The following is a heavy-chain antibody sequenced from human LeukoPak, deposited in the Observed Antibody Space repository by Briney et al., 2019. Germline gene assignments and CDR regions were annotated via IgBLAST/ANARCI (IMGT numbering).Heavy chain of an antibody. Sequence: GASVKVSCKASGYTFTNYYMHWVRQAPGQGLEWMGIINPSRGSATYGQKFQGRVTMTRDTSTNTVYLGMSSLKSEDTAVSYCVRTGEVATISGGFFDSWGQGTLVTVSS. J-gene: IGHJ4*02. D-gene: IGHD5-24*01. CDR2: INPSRGSA. CDR1: GYTFTNYY. V-gene: IGHV1-46*01. CDR3: VRTGEVATISGGFFDS.